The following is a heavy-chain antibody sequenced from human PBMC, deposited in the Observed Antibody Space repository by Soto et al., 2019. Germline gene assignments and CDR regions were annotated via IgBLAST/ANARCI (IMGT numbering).Heavy chain of an antibody. J-gene: IGHJ6*02. D-gene: IGHD3-16*02. Sequence: SETLSLTCTVSGGSISSGDYYWSWIRQPPGKGLEWVGYIYYSGSTYYNPSLKSRVTISVDTTKNHFSLTLSSVTAADTAVYYCARDEAADYDYVWGSYRYDYGIDVWGQGTTVTVSS. CDR3: ARDEAADYDYVWGSYRYDYGIDV. V-gene: IGHV4-30-4*01. CDR2: IYYSGST. CDR1: GGSISSGDYY.